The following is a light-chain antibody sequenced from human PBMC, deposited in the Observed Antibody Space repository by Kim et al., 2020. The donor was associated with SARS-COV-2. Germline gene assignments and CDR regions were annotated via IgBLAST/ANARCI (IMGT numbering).Light chain of an antibody. CDR3: QAWDTAVQGV. J-gene: IGLJ3*02. CDR1: SGHSSYA. CDR2: LNSDGSH. Sequence: VKLTCTLSSGHSSYAIAWHQQQPGKGPRYLMKLNSDGSHRKGDGIPDRFSVSSSGAERYLTISSLQSEDEADYYCQAWDTAVQGVFGGGTQLTVL. V-gene: IGLV4-69*01.